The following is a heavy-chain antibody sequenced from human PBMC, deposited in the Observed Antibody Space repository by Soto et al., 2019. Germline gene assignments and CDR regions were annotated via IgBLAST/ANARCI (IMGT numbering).Heavy chain of an antibody. CDR3: ARDIVAGSGWYTYDY. Sequence: EVQLVESGGGLAQPGGSLRLSCAASGFTFSRYSMNWVRQAPGKGLEWVSYINDDSDSIYYADSVKGRFTISRDNAKTSLYLQMDSLRTEDTAVYYCARDIVAGSGWYTYDYWGQGTLVTVSS. CDR2: INDDSDSI. J-gene: IGHJ4*02. D-gene: IGHD6-19*01. V-gene: IGHV3-48*01. CDR1: GFTFSRYS.